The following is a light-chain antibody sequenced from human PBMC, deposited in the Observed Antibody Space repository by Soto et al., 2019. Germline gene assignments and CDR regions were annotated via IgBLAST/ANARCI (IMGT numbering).Light chain of an antibody. J-gene: IGLJ2*01. Sequence: QSVLTQSPSASASLGVSVELTCTLSSGHSNYAIAWHQQQSEKGPRYLMKLNSDGSHSKGDGIPDRFSGSSSGAERYLTISSLQSEDEADYYCQTWGSGIVVFGGGTKLTVL. CDR2: LNSDGSH. CDR3: QTWGSGIVV. V-gene: IGLV4-69*01. CDR1: SGHSNYA.